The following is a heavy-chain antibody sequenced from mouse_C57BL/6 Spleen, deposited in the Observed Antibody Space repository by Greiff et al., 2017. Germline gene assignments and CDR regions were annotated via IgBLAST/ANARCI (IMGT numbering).Heavy chain of an antibody. CDR2: IDPSDSET. CDR3: ARGAERGAWFAY. V-gene: IGHV1-52*01. CDR1: GYTFTSYW. Sequence: QVQLKQPGAELVRPGSSVKLSCKASGYTFTSYWMHWVKQRPIQGLEWIGNIDPSDSETHYNQKFKDKATLTVDKSSSTAYMQLSSLTSEDSAVYYCARGAERGAWFAYWGQGTLVTVSA. J-gene: IGHJ3*01.